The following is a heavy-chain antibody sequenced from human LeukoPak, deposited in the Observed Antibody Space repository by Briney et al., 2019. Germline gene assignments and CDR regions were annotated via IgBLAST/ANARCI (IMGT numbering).Heavy chain of an antibody. D-gene: IGHD2-2*02. CDR3: AKDWGSSTSCYNY. Sequence: PGGSLSLSCAASGFTFSSYAMSWVRQAPGKGLEWVSAISGSGGSTYYADSVKGRFTISRDNSKNTLYLQMNSLRAEDTAVYYCAKDWGSSTSCYNYWGQGTLVTVSS. V-gene: IGHV3-23*01. CDR2: ISGSGGST. J-gene: IGHJ4*02. CDR1: GFTFSSYA.